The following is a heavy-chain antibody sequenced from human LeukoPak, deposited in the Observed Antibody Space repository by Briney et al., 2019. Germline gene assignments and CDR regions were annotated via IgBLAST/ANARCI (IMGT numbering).Heavy chain of an antibody. J-gene: IGHJ4*02. Sequence: SETLSLTCTVSGDSIRSYYWNWFRQPAGKGLEWIGRLYGSGTTSYNPSLESRVSMSLDTPKNQFSLKLNSVTAADTAVYYCARATYSGDTSYVFDYWGQGTLVTVSS. D-gene: IGHD1-26*01. V-gene: IGHV4-4*07. CDR3: ARATYSGDTSYVFDY. CDR1: GDSIRSYY. CDR2: LYGSGTT.